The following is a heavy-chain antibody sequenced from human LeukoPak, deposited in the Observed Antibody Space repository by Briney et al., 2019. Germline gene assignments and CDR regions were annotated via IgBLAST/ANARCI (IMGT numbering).Heavy chain of an antibody. J-gene: IGHJ4*02. CDR3: ASLRERSYYARGFDY. Sequence: SETLSLTCTVSGGSISSSSYYWGWIRQPPGKGLAWIGSIYYSGSTYYNPSLKSRVTISVDTSKNQFSLKLSSVTAADTAVYYCASLRERSYYARGFDYWGQGTLVTVSS. CDR2: IYYSGST. V-gene: IGHV4-39*01. D-gene: IGHD1-26*01. CDR1: GGSISSSSYY.